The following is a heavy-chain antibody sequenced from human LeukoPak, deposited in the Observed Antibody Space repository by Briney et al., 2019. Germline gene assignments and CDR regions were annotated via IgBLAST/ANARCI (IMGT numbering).Heavy chain of an antibody. Sequence: PGGSLRLSCAASGFTFSSYSMNWVRQAPGKGLEWVSSISSSSSYIYYADSVKGRFTISRDNAKSSLYLQMNTLRAEDTAVFYCARNNGTYDAFDIWGQGTMVTVSS. CDR2: ISSSSSYI. J-gene: IGHJ3*02. V-gene: IGHV3-21*01. CDR3: ARNNGTYDAFDI. CDR1: GFTFSSYS. D-gene: IGHD1-26*01.